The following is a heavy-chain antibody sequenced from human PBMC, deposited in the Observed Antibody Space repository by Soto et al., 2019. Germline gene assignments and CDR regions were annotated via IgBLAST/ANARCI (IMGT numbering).Heavy chain of an antibody. V-gene: IGHV3-30*18. J-gene: IGHJ4*02. CDR1: GFTFSTYA. Sequence: QVQLVESGGGVVQPGRSLRLSCAASGFTFSTYAMNWVRQAPGKGLEWVATISFDGRYQYYADSVKGRFTISRDNSKNTLYLQMDSLRGEDTAVYYCAKLQGFGQLPSVPSYFFDHWGQGTLVTVSS. CDR3: AKLQGFGQLPSVPSYFFDH. CDR2: ISFDGRYQ. D-gene: IGHD3-10*01.